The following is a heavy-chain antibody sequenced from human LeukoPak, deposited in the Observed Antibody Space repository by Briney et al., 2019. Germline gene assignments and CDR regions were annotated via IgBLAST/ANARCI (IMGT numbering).Heavy chain of an antibody. CDR3: ARDRPGYSSGFDY. V-gene: IGHV4-59*01. J-gene: IGHJ4*02. Sequence: SSETLSLTCAVYGESLNSYYWSWIRQPPGKGLEWIGYIYYSGSTNYNPSLKSRVTISVDTSKNQFSLKLSSVTAADTAVYYCARDRPGYSSGFDYWGQGTLVTVSS. CDR2: IYYSGST. D-gene: IGHD6-25*01. CDR1: GESLNSYY.